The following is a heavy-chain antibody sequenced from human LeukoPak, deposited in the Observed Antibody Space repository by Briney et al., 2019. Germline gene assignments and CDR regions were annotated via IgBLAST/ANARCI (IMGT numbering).Heavy chain of an antibody. J-gene: IGHJ4*02. Sequence: PGGSLRLSCAASGFTFSDYYMSWIRQAPGKGLEWVSYISSSGSTICYADSVKGRFTISRDNAKNSLYLQMNSLRAEDTAVYYCAGSPTPYYFDYWGQGTLVTVSS. CDR3: AGSPTPYYFDY. CDR1: GFTFSDYY. CDR2: ISSSGSTI. V-gene: IGHV3-11*01. D-gene: IGHD1-26*01.